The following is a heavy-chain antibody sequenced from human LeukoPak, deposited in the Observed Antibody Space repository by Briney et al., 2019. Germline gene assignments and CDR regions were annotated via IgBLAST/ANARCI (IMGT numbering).Heavy chain of an antibody. J-gene: IGHJ6*03. CDR3: ARPPYYDFWSGPRPRYYYYYMDV. Sequence: GGSLRLSCAASGFTFSSYAMHWVRQAPGKGLEWVAVMSYDGSNKYYADSVKGRFTISRDNSKNTLYLQMNSLRAEDTAVYYCARPPYYDFWSGPRPRYYYYYMDVWGKGTTVTVSS. D-gene: IGHD3-3*01. CDR2: MSYDGSNK. V-gene: IGHV3-30*04. CDR1: GFTFSSYA.